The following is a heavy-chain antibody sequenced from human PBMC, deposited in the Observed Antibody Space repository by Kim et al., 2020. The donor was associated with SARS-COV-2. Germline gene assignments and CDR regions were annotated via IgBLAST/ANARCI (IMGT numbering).Heavy chain of an antibody. CDR3: TGTVMVYANDY. Sequence: GGSLRLSCAASGFTFSGSAMHWVRQASGKGLEWVGRIRTKANSYATAYAASVNGRFIISRDDSKNTAYLQMNSLKTEDTAVYYCTGTVMVYANDYWGQGT. V-gene: IGHV3-73*01. CDR1: GFTFSGSA. J-gene: IGHJ4*02. CDR2: IRTKANSYAT. D-gene: IGHD2-8*01.